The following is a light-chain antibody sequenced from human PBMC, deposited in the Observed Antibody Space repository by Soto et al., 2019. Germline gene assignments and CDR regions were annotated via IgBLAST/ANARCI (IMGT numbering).Light chain of an antibody. CDR3: QKYDSSHRT. V-gene: IGKV3-20*01. CDR2: GAS. Sequence: EIVLTQSPGTLSLSPGERATLSCRASQSFTSRSLAWYQQKPGLAPRLLISGASNRAAGIPDRFSGSGSGTYFARTISRLEPDDFAVYYWQKYDSSHRTFGQGTKVEIK. CDR1: QSFTSRS. J-gene: IGKJ1*01.